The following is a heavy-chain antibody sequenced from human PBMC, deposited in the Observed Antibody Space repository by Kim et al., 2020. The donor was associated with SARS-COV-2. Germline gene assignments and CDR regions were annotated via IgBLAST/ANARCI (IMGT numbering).Heavy chain of an antibody. CDR3: ATGYSSSWYSGYAMDV. V-gene: IGHV3-23*01. Sequence: GGSLRLSCAASGFTFSSYAMSWVRQAPGKGLEWVSAISGSGGSTYYTDSVKGRFTISRDSFKNIITLQMNSLRGEDTAIYSCATGYSSSWYSGYAMDVWG. CDR1: GFTFSSYA. J-gene: IGHJ6*01. D-gene: IGHD6-13*01. CDR2: ISGSGGST.